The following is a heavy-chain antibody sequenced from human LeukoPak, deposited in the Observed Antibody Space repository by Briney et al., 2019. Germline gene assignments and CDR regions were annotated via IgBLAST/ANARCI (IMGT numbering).Heavy chain of an antibody. D-gene: IGHD3-9*01. J-gene: IGHJ4*02. V-gene: IGHV3-72*01. CDR2: TRNKANSYTT. Sequence: HPGGSLRLSCAATEFTFSDHYMDWVRQAPGKGLEWIGRTRNKANSYTTEYAASVKGRFTISRDDSKNSLYLQMNSLKTEDTAVYCCARWDSAVTGYYWGQGTLVTVSS. CDR3: ARWDSAVTGYY. CDR1: EFTFSDHY.